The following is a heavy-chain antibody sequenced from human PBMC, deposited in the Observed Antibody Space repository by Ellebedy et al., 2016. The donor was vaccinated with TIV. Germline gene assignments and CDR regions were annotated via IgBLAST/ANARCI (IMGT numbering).Heavy chain of an antibody. V-gene: IGHV3-23*01. J-gene: IGHJ4*02. CDR3: AKGRGGGSDSSAPRYYFDY. D-gene: IGHD3-22*01. CDR1: GFIFSNFA. CDR2: LYGSGRGI. Sequence: GESLKISCAASGFIFSNFAMGWVRQSPGKGLEGVSGLYGSGRGIFYSDSVKGRFTISRDNPKNTLYLQMNSLRAEDTGIYYCAKGRGGGSDSSAPRYYFDYWGLGTLVTVSS.